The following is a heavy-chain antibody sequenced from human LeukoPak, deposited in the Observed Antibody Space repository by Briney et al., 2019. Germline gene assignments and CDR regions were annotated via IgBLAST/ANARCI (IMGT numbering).Heavy chain of an antibody. CDR1: GFTFSDYW. D-gene: IGHD6-13*01. Sequence: GGSLRLSCAASGFTFSDYWLHWVRQAPGKGLVWVSSISSSSSYIYYADSVKGRFTISRDNAKNSLYLQMNSLRAEDTALYYCARSTRSSSWYARYALDLWGQGTMVTVSS. CDR3: ARSTRSSSWYARYALDL. V-gene: IGHV3-21*01. CDR2: ISSSSSYI. J-gene: IGHJ3*01.